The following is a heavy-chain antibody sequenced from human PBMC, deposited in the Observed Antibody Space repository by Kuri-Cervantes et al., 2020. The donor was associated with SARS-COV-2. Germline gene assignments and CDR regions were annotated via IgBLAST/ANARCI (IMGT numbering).Heavy chain of an antibody. CDR2: ISYDVNKK. CDR3: ARPPLIVGASHDAFDI. CDR1: GVTFSSYA. D-gene: IGHD1-26*01. V-gene: IGHV3-30*07. J-gene: IGHJ3*02. Sequence: GESLKISCAVSGVTFSSYAMSGVRQAPGKGLEWVTIISYDVNKKLKADSVKGRFTISRDNSKNMLYLQMNSLRAEDTAVYYCARPPLIVGASHDAFDIWGQGTMVTVSS.